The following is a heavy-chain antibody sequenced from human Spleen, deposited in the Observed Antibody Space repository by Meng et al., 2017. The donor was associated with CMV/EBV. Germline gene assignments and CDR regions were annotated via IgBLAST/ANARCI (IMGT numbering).Heavy chain of an antibody. V-gene: IGHV3-30*02. CDR3: AKDEDILVVPAANDY. CDR2: IRYDGSNK. CDR1: GFTFSSYG. D-gene: IGHD2-2*01. J-gene: IGHJ4*02. Sequence: GESLKISCAASGFTFSSYGMHWVRQAPGKGLEWVAFIRYDGSNKYYADSVKGRFTISRDNSKNTLYLQMNSLRVDDTAVYYCAKDEDILVVPAANDYWGQGTLVTVSS.